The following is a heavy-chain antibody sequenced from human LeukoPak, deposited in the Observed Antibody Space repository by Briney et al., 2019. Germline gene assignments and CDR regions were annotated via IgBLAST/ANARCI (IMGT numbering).Heavy chain of an antibody. CDR2: IWYDGSNK. CDR1: GFTLSSYG. CDR3: ARTWLGATGHDAFDI. J-gene: IGHJ3*02. D-gene: IGHD1-26*01. Sequence: PGGSLRLSCAASGFTLSSYGMHWVRQAPGKGLEWVAVIWYDGSNKYYADSVKGRFTISRDNSKNTLYLQMNSLRAEDTAVYYCARTWLGATGHDAFDIWGQGTMVTVSS. V-gene: IGHV3-33*01.